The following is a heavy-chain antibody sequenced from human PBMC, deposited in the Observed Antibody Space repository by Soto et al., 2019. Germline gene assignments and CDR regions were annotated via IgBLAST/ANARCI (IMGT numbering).Heavy chain of an antibody. CDR2: INPSGGST. V-gene: IGHV1-46*03. Sequence: GASVKVSCKASGYTFTSYYMHWVRQAPGQGLEWMGIINPSGGSTSYAQRFQGRVTMTRDTSTSTVYMELSSLRSEDTAVYYCARDQTTVTTYDYWGPGTLVTVSS. D-gene: IGHD4-17*01. CDR3: ARDQTTVTTYDY. CDR1: GYTFTSYY. J-gene: IGHJ4*02.